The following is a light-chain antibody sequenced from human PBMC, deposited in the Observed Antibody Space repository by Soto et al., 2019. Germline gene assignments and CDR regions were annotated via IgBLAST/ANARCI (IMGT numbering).Light chain of an antibody. J-gene: IGKJ5*01. CDR3: QQYENLPT. Sequence: DIQLTQSPSYLSASVGDRVNSTCQASQYINNYLNWYQQKPGRAPKLLIYDASNVEAWVPSRFRGSGSGTDFTFTISRLQPEDIATYYCQQYENLPTFGQGTRVDIK. CDR2: DAS. CDR1: QYINNY. V-gene: IGKV1-33*01.